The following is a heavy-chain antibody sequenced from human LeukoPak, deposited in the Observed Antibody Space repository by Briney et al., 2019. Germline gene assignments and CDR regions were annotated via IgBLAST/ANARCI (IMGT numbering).Heavy chain of an antibody. CDR3: TTDVS. Sequence: GGSLRLSCAASGLTFSYAWMSWVRQAPGKGLEWVGRIKSKTDGGATDHAEPVIGRFTISRDDSKNTLYLQMNSLKIEDTAVYYCTTDVSWGQGTMVTVSS. D-gene: IGHD3-16*01. V-gene: IGHV3-15*01. J-gene: IGHJ3*01. CDR1: GLTFSYAW. CDR2: IKSKTDGGAT.